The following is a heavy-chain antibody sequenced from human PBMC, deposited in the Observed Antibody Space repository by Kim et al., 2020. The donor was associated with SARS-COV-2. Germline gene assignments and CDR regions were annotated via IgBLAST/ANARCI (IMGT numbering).Heavy chain of an antibody. D-gene: IGHD3-10*01. Sequence: GGSLRLSCVASGVTLSNCAMNWVRQAPGKGLEWVAVISYDGNKIYYADSVKGRFSISRDNSESTLYLQMNSLRTEDTAIYYCARALSSEDGSYYRPSEYWGQGTQVTVSS. J-gene: IGHJ4*02. CDR1: GVTLSNCA. V-gene: IGHV3-30*04. CDR3: ARALSSEDGSYYRPSEY. CDR2: ISYDGNKI.